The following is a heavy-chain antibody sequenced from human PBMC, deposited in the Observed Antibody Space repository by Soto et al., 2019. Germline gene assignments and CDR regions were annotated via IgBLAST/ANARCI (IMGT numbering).Heavy chain of an antibody. Sequence: ASVKVSCKASGYTFTSYDINWVRQATGQGLEWMGWMNPNSGNTGYAQKFQGRVTMTRNTSISTAYMELSSLRSEDTAVYYCARGSTVSADYYYYYMDVWGKGTKVTVSS. CDR2: MNPNSGNT. V-gene: IGHV1-8*01. CDR3: ARGSTVSADYYYYYMDV. CDR1: GYTFTSYD. J-gene: IGHJ6*03. D-gene: IGHD2-2*01.